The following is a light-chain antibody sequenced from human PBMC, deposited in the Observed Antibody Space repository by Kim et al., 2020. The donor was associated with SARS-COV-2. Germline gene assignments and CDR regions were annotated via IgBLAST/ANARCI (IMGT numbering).Light chain of an antibody. CDR1: SSNIGSNT. J-gene: IGLJ3*02. V-gene: IGLV1-44*01. CDR3: AAWDDSLNGRGV. CDR2: SDN. Sequence: ELTQPPSASGTPGQRVTISCSGSSSNIGSNTVSWYQQFPGTAPKLLIYSDNQRPSGVPDQFSASKSGSSASLAISGLQSDDEADYYCAAWDDSLNGRGVFGGGTQLTVL.